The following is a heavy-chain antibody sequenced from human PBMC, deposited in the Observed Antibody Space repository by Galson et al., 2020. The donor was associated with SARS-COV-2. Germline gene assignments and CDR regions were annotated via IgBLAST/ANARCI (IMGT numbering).Heavy chain of an antibody. CDR2: ISWNSGSI. Sequence: SLKISCAASGFTFDDYAMHWVRQAPGKGLEWVSGISWNSGSIGYADSVKGRFTISRDNAKNSLYLQMNSLRAEDMALYYCAKEGGYCSGGSCYGFDYWGQGTLVTVSS. J-gene: IGHJ4*02. D-gene: IGHD2-15*01. CDR3: AKEGGYCSGGSCYGFDY. V-gene: IGHV3-9*03. CDR1: GFTFDDYA.